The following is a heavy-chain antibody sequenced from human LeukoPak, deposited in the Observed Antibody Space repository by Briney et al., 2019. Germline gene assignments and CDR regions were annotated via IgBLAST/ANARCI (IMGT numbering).Heavy chain of an antibody. J-gene: IGHJ5*02. CDR1: GYSISSGYY. V-gene: IGHV4-38-2*01. Sequence: PSETLSLTCAVFGYSISSGYYWVWIRQPPGKGLEWIGSIYHSGDTYYNPSLKSRVTISVDTPENQFSLNLSSVTAADTAVYYCARGGCTGGACYLSWFDPWGQGTLVSV. CDR3: ARGGCTGGACYLSWFDP. CDR2: IYHSGDT. D-gene: IGHD2-8*02.